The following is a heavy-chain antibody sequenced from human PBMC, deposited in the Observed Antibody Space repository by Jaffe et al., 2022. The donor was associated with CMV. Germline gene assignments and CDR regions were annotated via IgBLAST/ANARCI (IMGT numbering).Heavy chain of an antibody. V-gene: IGHV3-7*03. D-gene: IGHD2-2*01. Sequence: EVQLVESGGGLVQPGGSLRLSCVASGFTFGSYWMAWVRQAPGKRLEWVANINQGGSEQYYVDSLKGRFIISRDNAENSLFLQMNSLRAGDTAIYYCARIYCSSPSCYDYYLDHWGQGSLVTVSS. J-gene: IGHJ4*02. CDR3: ARIYCSSPSCYDYYLDH. CDR2: INQGGSEQ. CDR1: GFTFGSYW.